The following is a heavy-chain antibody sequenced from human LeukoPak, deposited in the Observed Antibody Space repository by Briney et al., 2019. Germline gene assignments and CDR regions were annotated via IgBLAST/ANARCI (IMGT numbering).Heavy chain of an antibody. V-gene: IGHV3-74*01. CDR2: INAGGSST. CDR1: GFTFSNYW. D-gene: IGHD1-14*01. CDR3: ARSNQADDY. Sequence: PGGSLRLSCAASGFTFSNYWMHWVRQVPGKGLVWVSRINAGGSSTTYADSVRGRFTISRDNAKNTLYLQMDSLRAEDTGVYYCARSNQADDYWGQGTLVTVSS. J-gene: IGHJ4*02.